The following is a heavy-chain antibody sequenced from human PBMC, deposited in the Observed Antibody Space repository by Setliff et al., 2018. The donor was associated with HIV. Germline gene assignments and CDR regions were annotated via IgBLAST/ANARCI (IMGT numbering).Heavy chain of an antibody. V-gene: IGHV4-61*01. CDR3: ARETNASGSLTAYWYFDL. CDR1: GGSVSSGSYY. D-gene: IGHD3-10*01. J-gene: IGHJ2*01. CDR2: IYNSGST. Sequence: SETLSLTCTVSGGSVSSGSYYWSWIRQPPGKGLEWIGYIYNSGSTYYEPSLRGRVTISIDRSKNQFSLKLNSVTAADTAVYDCARETNASGSLTAYWYFDLWGRGTLVTVSS.